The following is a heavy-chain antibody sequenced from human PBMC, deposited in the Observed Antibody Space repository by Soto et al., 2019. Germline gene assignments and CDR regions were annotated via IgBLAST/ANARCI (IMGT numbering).Heavy chain of an antibody. CDR2: TYYRSKWYN. Sequence: PAQTLSLTCAISGDSVSSNRADWNWIRQSPSSCITSLGRTYYRSKWYNDYAVSVKSRITINPDTSKNQFSLQLNSVTPEDTAVYYCARGPPYYDFWSGYPQNDAFDIWGQGTMVTVSS. CDR3: ARGPPYYDFWSGYPQNDAFDI. V-gene: IGHV6-1*01. CDR1: GDSVSSNRAD. J-gene: IGHJ3*02. D-gene: IGHD3-3*01.